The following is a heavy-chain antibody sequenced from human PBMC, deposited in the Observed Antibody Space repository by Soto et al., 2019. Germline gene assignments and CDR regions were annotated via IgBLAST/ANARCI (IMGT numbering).Heavy chain of an antibody. CDR3: AHRRAQQLLARSYYFDF. J-gene: IGHJ4*02. D-gene: IGHD6-13*01. CDR2: IYWNDEK. V-gene: IGHV2-5*01. CDR1: GFSLSTSGVS. Sequence: QITLKESGPTLVKPTQTLTLTCTFSGFSLSTSGVSVGWIRQPPGKALEWLALIYWNDEKRYSPSLMSRLTIAKXXSXNXAVLTMTNMDPLDTATYYCAHRRAQQLLARSYYFDFWGQGTLVTVSS.